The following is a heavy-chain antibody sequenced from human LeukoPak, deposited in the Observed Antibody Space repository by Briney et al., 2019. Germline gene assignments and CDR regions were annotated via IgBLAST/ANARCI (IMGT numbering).Heavy chain of an antibody. V-gene: IGHV3-74*01. CDR1: GFTFSSYW. Sequence: GGSLTLSCAASGFTFSSYWMHWVRQAPGKGLVWVSRINSDGSSTSYADSVKGRFTISRDNAKNTLYLQMNSLRAEDTAVYYCARGGSYHSDSWSWGQGTLVTVSS. J-gene: IGHJ4*02. D-gene: IGHD6-13*01. CDR2: INSDGSST. CDR3: ARGGSYHSDSWS.